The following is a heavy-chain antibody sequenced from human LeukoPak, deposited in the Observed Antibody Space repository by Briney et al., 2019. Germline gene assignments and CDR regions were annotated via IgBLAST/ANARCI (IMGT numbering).Heavy chain of an antibody. Sequence: GASVKVSCKASGGTFISYAISWVRQAPGQGLEWMGGIIPIFGTANYAQKFQGRVTITTDESTSTAYMELSSLRSEDTAAYYCARVADSSSSLDYWGQGTLVTVSS. CDR2: IIPIFGTA. CDR3: ARVADSSSSLDY. V-gene: IGHV1-69*05. D-gene: IGHD6-6*01. J-gene: IGHJ4*02. CDR1: GGTFISYA.